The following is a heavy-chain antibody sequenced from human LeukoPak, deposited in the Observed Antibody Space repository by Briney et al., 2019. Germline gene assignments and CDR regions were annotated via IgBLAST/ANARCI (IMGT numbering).Heavy chain of an antibody. V-gene: IGHV1-69*13. D-gene: IGHD2-2*01. Sequence: GASVKVSCKASGGTFSSYAISWVRQAPGQGLEWMGGIIPTFGTANYAQKFQGRVTITADESTSTAYMELSSLRSEDTAVYYCARGYRGYCRSTGCHAHFDPWGQGTLVTVSS. CDR3: ARGYRGYCRSTGCHAHFDP. CDR2: IIPTFGTA. CDR1: GGTFSSYA. J-gene: IGHJ5*02.